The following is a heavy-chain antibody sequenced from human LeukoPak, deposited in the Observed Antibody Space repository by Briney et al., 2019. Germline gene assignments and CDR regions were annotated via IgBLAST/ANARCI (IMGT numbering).Heavy chain of an antibody. J-gene: IGHJ3*02. CDR3: ARGEDIVVVVAATYAFDI. CDR1: GGTFSSYA. V-gene: IGHV1-69*01. D-gene: IGHD2-15*01. CDR2: IIPIFGTA. Sequence: ASVKVSCKASGGTFSSYAISWVRQAPGQGLEWMGGIIPIFGTANYAQKFQDRVTITADESTSTAYMELSSLRSEDTAVYYCARGEDIVVVVAATYAFDIWGQGTMVTVSS.